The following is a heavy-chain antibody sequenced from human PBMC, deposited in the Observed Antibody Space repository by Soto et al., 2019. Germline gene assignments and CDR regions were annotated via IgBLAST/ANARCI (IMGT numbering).Heavy chain of an antibody. CDR2: IYYSGST. CDR3: ARALGKYYDILTGYPFAIDS. J-gene: IGHJ4*02. D-gene: IGHD3-9*01. Sequence: PSETLSLTCTVSGGSISSGGYYWSWIRQHPGKGLEWIGYIYYSGSTYYNPSLKSRVTISVDTSKNQFSLKLSSVTAADTAVYYCARALGKYYDILTGYPFAIDSWGQGTLVTVSS. CDR1: GGSISSGGYY. V-gene: IGHV4-31*03.